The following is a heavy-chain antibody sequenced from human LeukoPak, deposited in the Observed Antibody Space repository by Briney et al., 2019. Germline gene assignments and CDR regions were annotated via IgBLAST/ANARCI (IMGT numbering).Heavy chain of an antibody. CDR1: GYTFTHFY. J-gene: IGHJ3*01. D-gene: IGHD4/OR15-4a*01. Sequence: ASVKVSCKASGYTFTHFYIHWVRQAPGGGLEWMGWINPNSGETDYAQKFQGRVTMTRDTSISTAYMELSRLKSDDTSVYYCAANIDTERGAFDLWGRGAMVTVS. CDR3: AANIDTERGAFDL. CDR2: INPNSGET. V-gene: IGHV1-2*02.